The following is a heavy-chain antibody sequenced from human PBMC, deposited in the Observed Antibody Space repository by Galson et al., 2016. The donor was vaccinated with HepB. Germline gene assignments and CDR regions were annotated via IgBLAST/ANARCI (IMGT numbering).Heavy chain of an antibody. CDR2: ISSHGATI. CDR1: GFIFSDYY. V-gene: IGHV3-11*01. CDR3: ARDQRLVVGATEGEYSYYYGMDV. J-gene: IGHJ6*02. Sequence: SLRLSCAASGFIFSDYYMSWIRQTPGKGLEWLAHISSHGATIYYPDSLKGRFTISRDNAKDSLYLQMNSLRAEDTAVYYCARDQRLVVGATEGEYSYYYGMDVWGQGTTVTVSS. D-gene: IGHD1-26*01.